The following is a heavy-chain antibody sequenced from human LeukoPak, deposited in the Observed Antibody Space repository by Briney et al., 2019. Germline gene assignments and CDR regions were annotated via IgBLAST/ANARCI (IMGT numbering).Heavy chain of an antibody. J-gene: IGHJ6*02. D-gene: IGHD3-10*01. Sequence: PSETLSLTCAVYGGSFSGYYWSWIRQPPGKGLEWIGEINHSGSTNYNPSLKSRVTISVDTSKNQFSLTLSSVTAADTAVYYCARVSGFYYYGSGTANYYYYGMDVWGQGTTVTVSS. CDR1: GGSFSGYY. V-gene: IGHV4-34*01. CDR2: INHSGST. CDR3: ARVSGFYYYGSGTANYYYYGMDV.